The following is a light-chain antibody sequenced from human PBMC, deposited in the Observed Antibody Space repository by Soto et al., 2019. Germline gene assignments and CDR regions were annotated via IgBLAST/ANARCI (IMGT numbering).Light chain of an antibody. CDR3: CSFTSSYTLI. V-gene: IGLV2-11*01. J-gene: IGLJ2*01. CDR1: SSDVGGYDS. Sequence: QSALTQPRSVSGSRGQSVTISCTGASSDVGGYDSVSWYRQDPGKAPQLIIYDVSKRPSGVPDRFSGSKSGNTASLTISGRQAEDAADYYCCSFTSSYTLIFGGGTKLTVL. CDR2: DVS.